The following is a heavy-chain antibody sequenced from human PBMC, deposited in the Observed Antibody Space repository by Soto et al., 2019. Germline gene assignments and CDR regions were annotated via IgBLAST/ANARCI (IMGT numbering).Heavy chain of an antibody. D-gene: IGHD3-3*01. CDR2: INHTGGT. Sequence: SGTLSLTCAVYGGSVKGYYWNWIRQPPGKGLEWIGEINHTGGTHYNPSLKSRVTMSVDTSKNQFSLRLSSVTAAETAIYYCATRITVFGLLIPPFDPWGQGTQVTVSS. J-gene: IGHJ5*02. V-gene: IGHV4-34*01. CDR3: ATRITVFGLLIPPFDP. CDR1: GGSVKGYY.